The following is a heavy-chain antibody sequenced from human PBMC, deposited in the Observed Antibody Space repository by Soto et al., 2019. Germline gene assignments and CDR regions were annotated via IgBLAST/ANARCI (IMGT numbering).Heavy chain of an antibody. V-gene: IGHV1-69*12. J-gene: IGHJ6*02. Sequence: QVQLVQSGAEVKKPGSSVKVSCKASGGTFSSYAISWVRQAPGQGLEWMGGIIPIFGTADYAQKFQGRVTITADESTSTAYMELSSLRSEDTAVYYCASLIAAAGPPHSPRYYYGMDLWGQATTVTVSS. CDR2: IIPIFGTA. CDR1: GGTFSSYA. D-gene: IGHD6-13*01. CDR3: ASLIAAAGPPHSPRYYYGMDL.